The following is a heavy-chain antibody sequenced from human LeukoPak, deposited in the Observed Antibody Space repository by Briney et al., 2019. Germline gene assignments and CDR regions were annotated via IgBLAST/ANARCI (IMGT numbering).Heavy chain of an antibody. Sequence: SGGSLRLSCAASGFTFSDYAMHWVRQAPGKGLEYVSGISGHGGSTYYANSVKGRFTISRDNSKNTLYLQMGSLRAEDMAVYYCARVMQAAVGLFDYWGQGTLVTVSS. J-gene: IGHJ4*02. CDR3: ARVMQAAVGLFDY. D-gene: IGHD6-13*01. CDR1: GFTFSDYA. CDR2: ISGHGGST. V-gene: IGHV3-64*01.